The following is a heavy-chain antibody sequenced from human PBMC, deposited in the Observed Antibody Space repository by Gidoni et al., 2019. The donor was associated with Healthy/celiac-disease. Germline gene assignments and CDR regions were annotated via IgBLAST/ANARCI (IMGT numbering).Heavy chain of an antibody. CDR3: ARSVKLVVILDY. CDR2: RSYDGSNK. J-gene: IGHJ4*02. CDR1: GLTFSSYA. Sequence: QVQLVESVGGVVQPGRSLSLSCSASGLTFSSYAMHWVRQAPGKGLEWVAVRSYDGSNKYYADSVKGRFTSSRDNSKNTLYLQMNSLRAEDTAVYYCARSVKLVVILDYWGQGTLVTVSS. D-gene: IGHD2-15*01. V-gene: IGHV3-30-3*01.